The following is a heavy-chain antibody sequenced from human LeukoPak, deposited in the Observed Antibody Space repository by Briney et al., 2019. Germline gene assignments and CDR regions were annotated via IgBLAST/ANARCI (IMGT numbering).Heavy chain of an antibody. J-gene: IGHJ4*02. CDR1: EFTSSSYS. D-gene: IGHD3-22*01. V-gene: IGHV3-48*01. CDR2: ITNSVNAK. Sequence: GGSLRLSCAASEFTSSSYSMNSVCQAPGKGLEWVSYITNSVNAKSKADSVKCRFTISRDNTNNSLYLQLNGLRAEDTAVYYCARTRSSGYLTFDYWGQGILVNVSS. CDR3: ARTRSSGYLTFDY.